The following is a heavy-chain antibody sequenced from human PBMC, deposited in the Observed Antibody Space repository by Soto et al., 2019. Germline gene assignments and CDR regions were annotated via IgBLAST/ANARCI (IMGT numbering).Heavy chain of an antibody. CDR3: ARRNYDFWSGNYGMGV. D-gene: IGHD3-3*01. Sequence: SETLSLTWTVSGGSISSYYWSWIRQPPGKGLEWIGYIYYSGSTNYNPSLKSRVTISVDTSKNQFSLKLSSVTAADTAVYYCARRNYDFWSGNYGMGVWGQGTTVTVSS. CDR2: IYYSGST. J-gene: IGHJ6*02. CDR1: GGSISSYY. V-gene: IGHV4-59*01.